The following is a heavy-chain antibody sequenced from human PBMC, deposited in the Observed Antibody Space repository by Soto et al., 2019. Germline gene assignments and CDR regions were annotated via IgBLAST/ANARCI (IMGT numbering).Heavy chain of an antibody. CDR3: ARDRVDTAMVMDFHY. D-gene: IGHD5-18*01. J-gene: IGHJ4*02. CDR2: ISSSSSYI. Sequence: EVQLVESGGGLVKPGWSLRLSCAASGFTFSSYSMNWVRQAPGKGLEWVSSISSSSSYIYYADSVKGRFTISRDNSKNSLYLQMNSLRAEDTAVYYCARDRVDTAMVMDFHYLGQETLVTVSS. V-gene: IGHV3-21*01. CDR1: GFTFSSYS.